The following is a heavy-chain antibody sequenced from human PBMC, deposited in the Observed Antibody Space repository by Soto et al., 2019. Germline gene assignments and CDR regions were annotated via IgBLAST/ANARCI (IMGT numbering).Heavy chain of an antibody. V-gene: IGHV1-8*01. CDR2: MNPNSGNT. D-gene: IGHD6-19*01. J-gene: IGHJ2*01. CDR1: GYTFTNYD. CDR3: ARRPSSGWSWYFDL. Sequence: QVQLVQSGAEVKKPGASVKVSCKASGYTFTNYDINWVRQATGQGLEWMGRMNPNSGNTGYAQKSQGRVTMTRNTTITTAYMELSSLRSEGTAVYYCARRPSSGWSWYFDLWVRGTMVTVSS.